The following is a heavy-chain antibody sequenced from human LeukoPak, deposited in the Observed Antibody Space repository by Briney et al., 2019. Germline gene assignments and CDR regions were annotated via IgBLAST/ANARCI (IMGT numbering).Heavy chain of an antibody. Sequence: PGGSLRLSCAVSGFTFSSYWMTWVRQAPGKGLEWVANIKHNGDELNYVDSVEDRFTISRDNAKNSLYLHMTVLRAEDAAVYYCARELRNFASWGQGTLVTVSS. CDR2: IKHNGDEL. V-gene: IGHV3-7*01. D-gene: IGHD3-16*01. CDR1: GFTFSSYW. J-gene: IGHJ4*02. CDR3: ARELRNFAS.